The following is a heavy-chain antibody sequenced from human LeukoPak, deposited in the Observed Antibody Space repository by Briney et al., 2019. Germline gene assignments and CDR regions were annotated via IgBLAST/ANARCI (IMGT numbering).Heavy chain of an antibody. CDR3: ARDWYDY. J-gene: IGHJ4*02. CDR2: IGGSGSYT. D-gene: IGHD6-13*01. CDR1: GFTFSTYA. V-gene: IGHV3-23*01. Sequence: GGSLRLSCAASGFTFSTYAKIWVRQAPGKGLEWVSVIGGSGSYTYYADSVKGRFTISRDNSKDTLYLQMNSLRPEDTAVYYCARDWYDYWGQGTLVTVSS.